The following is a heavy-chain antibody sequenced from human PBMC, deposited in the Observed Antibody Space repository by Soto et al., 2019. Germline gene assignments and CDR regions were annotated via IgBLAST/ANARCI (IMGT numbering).Heavy chain of an antibody. Sequence: GDSVKVSCKASGYTFTSYGISWVRQAPGQGLEWMGWISAYNGNTNYAQKLQGRVTMTTDTSTSTAYMELRSLRSDDTAVYYCARDQRWVGYRHGYGRNYFHYCGQGPLVTVYS. J-gene: IGHJ4*02. CDR3: ARDQRWVGYRHGYGRNYFHY. CDR1: GYTFTSYG. D-gene: IGHD5-18*01. V-gene: IGHV1-18*04. CDR2: ISAYNGNT.